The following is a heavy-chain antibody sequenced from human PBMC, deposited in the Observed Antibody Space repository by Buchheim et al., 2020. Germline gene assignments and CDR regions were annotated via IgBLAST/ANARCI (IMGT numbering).Heavy chain of an antibody. CDR3: AKNDGKVPAAMRDYFDY. CDR2: ISGSGGST. Sequence: EVQLLESGGGLVQPGGSLRLSCAASGFTFSSYAMSWVRQAPGKGLEWVSAISGSGGSTYYADSVKGRFTISRDNSKNTLYLQMKSLRAEDTAVYYCAKNDGKVPAAMRDYFDYWGQGTL. V-gene: IGHV3-23*01. D-gene: IGHD2-2*01. CDR1: GFTFSSYA. J-gene: IGHJ4*02.